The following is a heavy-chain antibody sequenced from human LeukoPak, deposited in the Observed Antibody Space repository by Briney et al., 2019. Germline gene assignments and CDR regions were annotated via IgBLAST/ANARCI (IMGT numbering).Heavy chain of an antibody. J-gene: IGHJ4*02. CDR1: GFTFSTYD. D-gene: IGHD6-6*01. CDR2: IWYDGSNK. Sequence: PGGSLRLSCATSGFTFSTYDMHWVRQAPGKGLEWVAVIWYDGSNKYYADSVKGRFTISRDNSKNTLYLLMNSLSAEDTAVYHCARDISARYLDYWGQGTLVTVSS. V-gene: IGHV3-33*08. CDR3: ARDISARYLDY.